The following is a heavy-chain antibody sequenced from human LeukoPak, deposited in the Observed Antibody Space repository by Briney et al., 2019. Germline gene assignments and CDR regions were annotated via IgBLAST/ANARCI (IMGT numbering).Heavy chain of an antibody. D-gene: IGHD2-2*01. Sequence: LKPSETLSLTCAVYGGSFSGYYWSWLRQPPGKGLEWIGEINHSGSTNYNPSLKSRVTISVDTSKNQFSLKLSSVTAADTAVYYCARTNCSSTSCNFDYWGQGTLVTVSS. J-gene: IGHJ4*02. CDR2: INHSGST. CDR1: GGSFSGYY. V-gene: IGHV4-34*01. CDR3: ARTNCSSTSCNFDY.